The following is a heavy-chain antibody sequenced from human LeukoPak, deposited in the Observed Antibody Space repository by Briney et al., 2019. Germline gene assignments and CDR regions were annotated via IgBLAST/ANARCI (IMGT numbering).Heavy chain of an antibody. CDR3: ARRIAGTSFDY. Sequence: SETLSLTCTVSGGSISSYYWSWIRQPPGKGLEWIGYIYYSGSTNYNPSLKSRVTISVDTSKNQFSLRLSSVTAADTAVYYCARRIAGTSFDYWGQGTLVTVSS. CDR1: GGSISSYY. J-gene: IGHJ4*02. V-gene: IGHV4-59*08. CDR2: IYYSGST. D-gene: IGHD6-13*01.